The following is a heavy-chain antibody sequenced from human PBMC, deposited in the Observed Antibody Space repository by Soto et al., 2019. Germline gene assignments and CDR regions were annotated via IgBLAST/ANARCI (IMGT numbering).Heavy chain of an antibody. CDR3: VGSTGMPPLDY. CDR2: FTGSGGAT. Sequence: QLLEAGGGLVQRGGSVRLSCAASTFTISSYAMSWVRQAPGKGLEWVSAFTGSGGATYYADSVKGRFAISRDNSKSTLYLQMNSLRGEDTAVYYCVGSTGMPPLDYWGQGTLVTVSS. CDR1: TFTISSYA. J-gene: IGHJ4*02. D-gene: IGHD5-18*01. V-gene: IGHV3-23*01.